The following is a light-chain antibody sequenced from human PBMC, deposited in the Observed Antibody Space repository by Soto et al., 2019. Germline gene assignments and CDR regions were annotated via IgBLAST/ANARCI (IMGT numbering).Light chain of an antibody. V-gene: IGKV1-39*01. CDR3: HQSYSTPHT. CDR2: LTS. Sequence: SRMTQSQSSVSASVGGRVTITCRASQGIGHYLAWYQQKPGKAPKLLIYLTSSLHSGVPSRFSGSGSGIDFTLTISSLQPEDFATYYCHQSYSTPHTFGERGR. CDR1: QGIGHY. J-gene: IGKJ5*01.